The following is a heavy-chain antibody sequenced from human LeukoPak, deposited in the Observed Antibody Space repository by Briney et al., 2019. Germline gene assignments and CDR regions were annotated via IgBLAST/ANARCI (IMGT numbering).Heavy chain of an antibody. Sequence: GGSLRLSCAASGFTFSSYWMSWVRQAPGKGLEWVANIKQDGSEKYYVDSAKGRFTISRDNAKNSLYLQMNSLRAEDTAVYYCARGCDYYDSSGTGDYWGQGTLVTVSS. J-gene: IGHJ4*02. V-gene: IGHV3-7*01. CDR3: ARGCDYYDSSGTGDY. CDR1: GFTFSSYW. D-gene: IGHD3-22*01. CDR2: IKQDGSEK.